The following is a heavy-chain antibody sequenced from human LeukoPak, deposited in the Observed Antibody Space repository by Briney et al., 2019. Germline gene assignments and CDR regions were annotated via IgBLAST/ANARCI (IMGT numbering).Heavy chain of an antibody. CDR1: GFTVSSNY. Sequence: GGSLRLSCAASGFTVSSNYMSWVRQAPGKGLEWVSVIYSGGSTYYADSVKGRFTISRDNSNNTLYLQMNSLRAEDTAVYYCARYYSSSWYDGGYFDYWGQGTLVTVSS. CDR3: ARYYSSSWYDGGYFDY. CDR2: IYSGGST. J-gene: IGHJ4*02. D-gene: IGHD6-13*01. V-gene: IGHV3-53*01.